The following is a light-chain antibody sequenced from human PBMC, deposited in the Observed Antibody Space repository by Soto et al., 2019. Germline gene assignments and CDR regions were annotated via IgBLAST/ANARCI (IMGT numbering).Light chain of an antibody. CDR1: GSDVGGYNY. V-gene: IGLV2-14*01. CDR3: TSDTSSSTWV. CDR2: DVS. Sequence: QSALTQPASVSGSPGQAITISCTGTGSDVGGYNYVSWYQQHPGKAPKLMIYDVSNRPSGVSNRFSGSKSGNTASLTISGLHAEDEDDYYCTSDTSSSTWVFGGGTKLTVL. J-gene: IGLJ3*02.